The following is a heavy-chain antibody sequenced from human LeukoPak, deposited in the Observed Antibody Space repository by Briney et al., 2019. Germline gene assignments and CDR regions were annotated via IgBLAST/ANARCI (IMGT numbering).Heavy chain of an antibody. Sequence: GGSLRLSCAASGFTFSSYGMHWVRQAPGKGLEWVAVISYDGSNKYYADSVKGRFTISRDNSKNTLYLQMNSLRAEDTAVYYSAKVPYGDYAFAFDYWGQGTLVTVSS. CDR2: ISYDGSNK. CDR1: GFTFSSYG. D-gene: IGHD4-17*01. J-gene: IGHJ4*02. V-gene: IGHV3-30*18. CDR3: AKVPYGDYAFAFDY.